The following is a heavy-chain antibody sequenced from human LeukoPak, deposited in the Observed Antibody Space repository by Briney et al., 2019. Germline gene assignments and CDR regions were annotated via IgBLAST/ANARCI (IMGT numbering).Heavy chain of an antibody. J-gene: IGHJ6*03. CDR3: ARAAYSSGFYYYYMDV. CDR1: GFTLCDRS. D-gene: IGHD6-25*01. V-gene: IGHV3-72*01. CDR2: TGNKVNSYTT. Sequence: GGSLRLSCATSGFTLCDRSVDGVPGSRGQGREGGVRTGNKVNSYTTEYAASVKGRFTIPRDDSKNSLYLQMNSLKTEDTAVYYCARAAYSSGFYYYYMDVRGKGTTVTVS.